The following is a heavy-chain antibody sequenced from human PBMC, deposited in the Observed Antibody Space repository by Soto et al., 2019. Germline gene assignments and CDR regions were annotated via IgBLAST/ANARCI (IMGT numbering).Heavy chain of an antibody. J-gene: IGHJ6*02. Sequence: LRLSCAASGFAFSSYSMNWVRQAPGKGLEWVSYISSSSSTIYYADSVKGRFTISRDNAKNSLYLQMNSLRDEDTAVYYCARRRGSSRRRGETYGMDVWGQGTTVTVSS. CDR2: ISSSSSTI. CDR3: ARRRGSSRRRGETYGMDV. D-gene: IGHD2-2*01. CDR1: GFAFSSYS. V-gene: IGHV3-48*02.